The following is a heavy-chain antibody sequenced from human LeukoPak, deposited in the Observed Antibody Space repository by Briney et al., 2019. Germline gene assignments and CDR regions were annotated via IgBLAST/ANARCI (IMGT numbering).Heavy chain of an antibody. Sequence: GGSLRLSCAASGFTFSNYAMSWVRQAPGKGLEWVANIKQDGSEKYYVDSVKGRFTISRDNAKNSLYLQMNSLRAEDTAVYYCARVTYYYDSSGYYPGLGYWGQGTLVTVSS. CDR1: GFTFSNYA. J-gene: IGHJ4*02. V-gene: IGHV3-7*01. CDR2: IKQDGSEK. D-gene: IGHD3-22*01. CDR3: ARVTYYYDSSGYYPGLGY.